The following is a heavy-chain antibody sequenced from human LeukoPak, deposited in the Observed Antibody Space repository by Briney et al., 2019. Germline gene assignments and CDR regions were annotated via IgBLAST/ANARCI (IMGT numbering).Heavy chain of an antibody. CDR2: INHSGRT. J-gene: IGHJ4*02. Sequence: SETLSLTCAVYGESFSAYYWSWTRQPPGKGLEWIGEINHSGRTIYNPSLTSRVTISVDTSKNQFSLKLNSVTAADTAVYYCARDIGGAGYWGQGTLVTVSS. D-gene: IGHD6-19*01. CDR1: GESFSAYY. V-gene: IGHV4-34*01. CDR3: ARDIGGAGY.